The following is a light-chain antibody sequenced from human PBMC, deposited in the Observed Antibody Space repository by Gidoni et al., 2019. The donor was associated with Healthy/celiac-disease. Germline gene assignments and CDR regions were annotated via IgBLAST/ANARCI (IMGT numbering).Light chain of an antibody. V-gene: IGLV2-14*03. Sequence: PGQSITISCTGTSSDVGGYNYVSWYQQHPGKAPKLMIYDVSNRPSGVSNRFSGSKSGNTASLTISGLQAEDEADYYCSSYTSSSTLGVFGTGTKVT. CDR3: SSYTSSSTLGV. J-gene: IGLJ1*01. CDR2: DVS. CDR1: SSDVGGYNY.